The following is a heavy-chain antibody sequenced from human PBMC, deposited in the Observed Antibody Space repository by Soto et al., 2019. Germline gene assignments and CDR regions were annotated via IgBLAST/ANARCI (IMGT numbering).Heavy chain of an antibody. V-gene: IGHV3-30*03. CDR2: ISYDGSNK. J-gene: IGHJ4*02. Sequence: QVQLVESGGGVVQPGRSLRLSCAASGFTFSSYGMHWVRQAPGKGLEWVAVISYDGSNKYYADSVKGRFTISRDNSKNTLYLQMNSLRAEDTAVYYCATHDSSGYYPVIFDYWGQGTLVTVSS. CDR3: ATHDSSGYYPVIFDY. D-gene: IGHD3-22*01. CDR1: GFTFSSYG.